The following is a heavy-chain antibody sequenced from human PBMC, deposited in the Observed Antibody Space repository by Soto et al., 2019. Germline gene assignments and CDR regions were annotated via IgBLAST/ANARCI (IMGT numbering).Heavy chain of an antibody. Sequence: QLVESRGGLVQPGRSLRLSCVASGFRFDEYAIHWVRQAPGKGLEWVSGISWDSGSINYAGSVRGRFTVSRDNAKNSLYLHMTSLRSEDTAVYYCAKDATYYYNTLPRAYFDSWGQGTPVTVSS. V-gene: IGHV3-9*01. J-gene: IGHJ4*02. CDR1: GFRFDEYA. D-gene: IGHD3-22*01. CDR3: AKDATYYYNTLPRAYFDS. CDR2: ISWDSGSI.